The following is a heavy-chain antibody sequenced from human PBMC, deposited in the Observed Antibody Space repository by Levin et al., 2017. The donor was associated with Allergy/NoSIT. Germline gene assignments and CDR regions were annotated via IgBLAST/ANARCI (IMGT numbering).Heavy chain of an antibody. V-gene: IGHV3-7*01. CDR3: ARDGQSSGRDWFFDL. D-gene: IGHD3-22*01. Sequence: GASVKVSCAASGFSFSNYWMSWVRQAPGKGLEWVANVKFDGSEKYYVDSVKGRFTISRDNAKNSLYLQLNSLRAEDTAVYYCARDGQSSGRDWFFDLWGRGTLVTVSS. CDR1: GFSFSNYW. J-gene: IGHJ2*01. CDR2: VKFDGSEK.